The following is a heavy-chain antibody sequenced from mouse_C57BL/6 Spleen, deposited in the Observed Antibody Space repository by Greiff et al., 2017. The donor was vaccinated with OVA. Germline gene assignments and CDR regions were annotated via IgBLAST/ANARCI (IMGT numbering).Heavy chain of an antibody. CDR2: INPYNGGT. V-gene: IGHV1-19*01. CDR1: GYTFTDYY. D-gene: IGHD4-1*02. Sequence: EVQLQQSGPVLVKPGASVKMSCKASGYTFTDYYMNWVKQSHGKSLEWIGVINPYNGGTSYNQKFKGKATLTVDKSSSTAYMELNSLTSEDSAVYYCARTNWGGAMDYWGQGTSVTVSS. J-gene: IGHJ4*01. CDR3: ARTNWGGAMDY.